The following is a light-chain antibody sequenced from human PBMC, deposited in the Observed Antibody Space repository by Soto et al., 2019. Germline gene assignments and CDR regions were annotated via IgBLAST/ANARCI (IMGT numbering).Light chain of an antibody. CDR2: EVS. V-gene: IGLV2-8*01. J-gene: IGLJ2*01. Sequence: QSALTLPPSASGSPGQSVTISCTGTSSDVGGYNYVSWYQQHPGKAPKFLIFEVSRRPSGVPDRFSGSKSGNTASLTVSGLQADDEADYYCSSYAGSNNPVIFGGGTKVTVL. CDR1: SSDVGGYNY. CDR3: SSYAGSNNPVI.